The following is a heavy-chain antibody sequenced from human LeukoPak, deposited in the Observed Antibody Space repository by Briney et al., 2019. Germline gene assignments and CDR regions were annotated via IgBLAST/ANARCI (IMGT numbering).Heavy chain of an antibody. CDR2: INAGNGNT. Sequence: ASVKVSCKASGYTFTSYAMHWVRQAPGQRLEWMGWINAGNGNTKYSQKFQGRVTITRDTSASTAYMELSSLRSEDTAVYYCASGGGYSYAYNWFDPWGQGTLVTVSS. D-gene: IGHD5-18*01. CDR3: ASGGGYSYAYNWFDP. V-gene: IGHV1-3*01. J-gene: IGHJ5*02. CDR1: GYTFTSYA.